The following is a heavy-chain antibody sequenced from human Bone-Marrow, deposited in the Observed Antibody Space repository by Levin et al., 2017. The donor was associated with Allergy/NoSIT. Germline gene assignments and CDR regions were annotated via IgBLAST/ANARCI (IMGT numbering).Heavy chain of an antibody. J-gene: IGHJ4*02. CDR2: INHSGST. CDR3: ARGRRGITMVRGSCYFDY. D-gene: IGHD3-10*01. CDR1: GGSFRGYY. Sequence: SQTLSLTCAVYGGSFRGYYWSWIRQPPGKGLEWIGEINHSGSTNYNPSLKSRVTISVDTSKNQFSLKLSSVTAADTAVYYCARGRRGITMVRGSCYFDYWGQGTLVTVSS. V-gene: IGHV4-34*01.